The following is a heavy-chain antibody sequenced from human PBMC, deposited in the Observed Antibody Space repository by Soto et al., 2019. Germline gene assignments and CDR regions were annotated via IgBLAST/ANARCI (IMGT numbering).Heavy chain of an antibody. Sequence: SETLSLTCTVSGGSSSSGSYYWGWIRQPPGKGLEWIGSMYYSVNTYYNPSLKSRVSMSVDTSKNQFSLKLSSVTAADTAVYYCARHLTLYSLGTGYYMDVWGKGTTVTVSS. CDR2: MYYSVNT. CDR3: ARHLTLYSLGTGYYMDV. V-gene: IGHV4-39*01. J-gene: IGHJ6*03. D-gene: IGHD3-16*01. CDR1: GGSSSSGSYY.